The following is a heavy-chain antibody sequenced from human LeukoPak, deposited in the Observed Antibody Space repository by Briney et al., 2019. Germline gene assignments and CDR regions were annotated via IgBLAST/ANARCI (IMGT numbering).Heavy chain of an antibody. CDR3: ARTCPYYYDSSGYPDY. CDR1: GFSLSTSGMC. D-gene: IGHD3-22*01. J-gene: IGHJ4*02. V-gene: IGHV2-70*11. Sequence: SGPALVKPTQTLTLTCTFSGFSLSTSGMCVSWIRQPPGKALEWLARIDWDDDKYYSTSLKTRLTISKDTSKNQVVLTMTNMDPVGTATYYCARTCPYYYDSSGYPDYWGQGTLVTVSS. CDR2: IDWDDDK.